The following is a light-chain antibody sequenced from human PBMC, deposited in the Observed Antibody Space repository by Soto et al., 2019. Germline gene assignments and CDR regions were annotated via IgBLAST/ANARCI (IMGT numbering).Light chain of an antibody. V-gene: IGKV3-11*01. CDR2: DAS. J-gene: IGKJ4*01. CDR1: QSMNTY. CDR3: QQRSKWPPP. Sequence: EVVLTQSPATLSLSPGERATLSCRASQSMNTYLAWYQQKPGQAPRLLIYDASRRATGIPARFSGSGSGTDFTLTISSLEPEDFAMYYCQQRSKWPPPFGGGTKVEI.